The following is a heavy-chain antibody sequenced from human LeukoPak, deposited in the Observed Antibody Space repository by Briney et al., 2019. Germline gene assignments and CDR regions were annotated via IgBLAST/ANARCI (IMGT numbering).Heavy chain of an antibody. CDR3: ARVKASSYGIIYYYYGMDA. CDR1: GYTFTGYY. V-gene: IGHV1-2*02. D-gene: IGHD5-18*01. Sequence: SVKVSCKASGYTFTGYYMHWVRQAPGQGLEWMGWINPNSGGTNYAQKFQGRVTMTRDTSISTAYMELSRLRSDDTAVYYCARVKASSYGIIYYYYGMDAWGQGTTVTVSS. CDR2: INPNSGGT. J-gene: IGHJ6*02.